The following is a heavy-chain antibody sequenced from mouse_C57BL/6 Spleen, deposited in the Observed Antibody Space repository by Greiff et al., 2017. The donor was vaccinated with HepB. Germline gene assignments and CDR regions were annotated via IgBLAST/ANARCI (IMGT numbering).Heavy chain of an antibody. Sequence: DVMLVESGGGLVKPGGSLKLSCAASGFTFSSYAMSWVSQTPEKRLEWVATISDGGSYTYYPENVKGRFTISRDNAKNNLYLQMSHLKSEDTAMYYCARVNYAMDYWGQGTSVTVSS. CDR2: ISDGGSYT. V-gene: IGHV5-4*03. CDR1: GFTFSSYA. D-gene: IGHD2-1*01. CDR3: ARVNYAMDY. J-gene: IGHJ4*01.